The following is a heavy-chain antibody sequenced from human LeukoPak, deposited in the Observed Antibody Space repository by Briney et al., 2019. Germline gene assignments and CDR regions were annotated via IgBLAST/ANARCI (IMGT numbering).Heavy chain of an antibody. CDR2: IYYSGST. CDR3: ARDRRYSSSWVFDY. V-gene: IGHV4-59*01. J-gene: IGHJ4*02. CDR1: GGSISSYY. D-gene: IGHD6-13*01. Sequence: PPETLSLTCTVSGGSISSYYWSWIRQPPGKGLEWIGYIYYSGSTNYNPSLKSRVTISVDTSKNQFSLKLSSVTAADTAVYYCARDRRYSSSWVFDYWGQGTLVTVSS.